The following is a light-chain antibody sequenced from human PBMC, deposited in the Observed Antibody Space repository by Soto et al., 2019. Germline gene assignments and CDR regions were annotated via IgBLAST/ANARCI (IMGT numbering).Light chain of an antibody. CDR3: QQLNSFPIT. CDR1: QVISTS. Sequence: DIHLTHSPSFLSPSIGESVTITCRASQVISTSLAWYQVKPGKAPKLLIYAASTLESGVPSRLSATVSGTEFSLTITSMQTEDFATYYCQQLNSFPITFGHGTRLEIK. J-gene: IGKJ5*01. CDR2: AAS. V-gene: IGKV1-9*01.